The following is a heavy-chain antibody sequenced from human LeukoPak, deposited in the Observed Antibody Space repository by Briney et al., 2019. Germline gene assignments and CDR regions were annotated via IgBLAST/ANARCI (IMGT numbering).Heavy chain of an antibody. CDR1: GGSFSGDY. CDR2: INHSGST. D-gene: IGHD6-19*01. CDR3: AWVAGPGIKDY. Sequence: SETQSLTCAVYGGSFSGDYWSWIRQPPGKGLERIGEINHSGSTNYNPSLKSRVTISVDTSKNQFSLKLSSVTAADTAVYYCAWVAGPGIKDYWGQGTLVTVSS. V-gene: IGHV4-34*01. J-gene: IGHJ4*02.